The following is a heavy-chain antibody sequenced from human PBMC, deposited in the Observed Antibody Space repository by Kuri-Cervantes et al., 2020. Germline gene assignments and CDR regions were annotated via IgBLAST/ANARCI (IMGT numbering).Heavy chain of an antibody. V-gene: IGHV4-61*02. CDR3: ARDLDYYDSSGYISWFDP. CDR1: GGSISSGGYY. J-gene: IGHJ5*02. Sequence: SETLSLTCTVSGGSISSGGYYWSWIRQPAGKGLEWIGRIYTSGSTNYNPSLKSRVTISVDTSKNQFSLKLSSVTAADTAVYYCARDLDYYDSSGYISWFDPWGQGTLVTVSS. D-gene: IGHD3-22*01. CDR2: IYTSGST.